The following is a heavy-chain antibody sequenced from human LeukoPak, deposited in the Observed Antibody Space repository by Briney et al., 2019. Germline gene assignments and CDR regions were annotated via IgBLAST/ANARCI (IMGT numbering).Heavy chain of an antibody. CDR1: GFNFNDAA. J-gene: IGHJ3*01. CDR2: IASSGRNT. V-gene: IGHV3-23*01. D-gene: IGHD5-24*01. CDR3: AKDIQLSA. Sequence: GGSLRLSCAASGFNFNDAAMTWVRQAPGKGLEWVSLIASSGRNTYYTDSVRGRFTISRDNSKKMLSLQMNSLRVEDTAIYYCAKDIQLSAWGLGTMVTVSS.